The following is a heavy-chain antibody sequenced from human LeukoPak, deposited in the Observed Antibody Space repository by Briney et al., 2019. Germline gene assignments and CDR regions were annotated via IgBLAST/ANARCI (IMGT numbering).Heavy chain of an antibody. V-gene: IGHV1-18*01. Sequence: ASVKVSCKASGYTFTSYGISWVRQAPGQGLEWMGWISAYNGNTNYAQKLQGRVTMTRDMSTSTVYMELSSLRCEDTAVYYCARDLRYVWGSYRYQFDYWGQGTLVTVSS. CDR1: GYTFTSYG. CDR3: ARDLRYVWGSYRYQFDY. D-gene: IGHD3-16*02. CDR2: ISAYNGNT. J-gene: IGHJ4*02.